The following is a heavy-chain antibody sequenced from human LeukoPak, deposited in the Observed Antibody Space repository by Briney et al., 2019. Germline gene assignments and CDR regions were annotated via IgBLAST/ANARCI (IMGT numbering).Heavy chain of an antibody. Sequence: SVKVSCKASGGTFSSYAISWVRQAPGQGLEWMRRIIPILGIANYAQKSQGRVTITADKSTSTAYMELSSLRSEDTAVYYCASRGYCSSTSCYQWFDPWGQGTLVTVSS. V-gene: IGHV1-69*04. J-gene: IGHJ5*02. CDR1: GGTFSSYA. D-gene: IGHD2-2*01. CDR3: ASRGYCSSTSCYQWFDP. CDR2: IIPILGIA.